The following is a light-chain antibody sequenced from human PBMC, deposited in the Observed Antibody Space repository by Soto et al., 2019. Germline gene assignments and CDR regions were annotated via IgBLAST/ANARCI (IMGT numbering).Light chain of an antibody. CDR3: SAYTSIKEF. CDR1: SNDVGGYKY. J-gene: IGLJ2*01. V-gene: IGLV2-14*01. CDR2: EVS. Sequence: QSALTQPASVSGSPGQSITISCTGTSNDVGGYKYVSWHQQHPGKAPKLMIYEVSNRPSGVSTRFSASRSGNTASQTISGLQCEDEAYYYCSAYTSIKEFFGGGTKLTVL.